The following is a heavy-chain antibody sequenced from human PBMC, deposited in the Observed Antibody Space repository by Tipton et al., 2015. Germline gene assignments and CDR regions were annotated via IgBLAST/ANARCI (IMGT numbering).Heavy chain of an antibody. CDR1: GVSIYSHY. D-gene: IGHD3-22*01. CDR3: SGAGGVYDRSGFFYRFYGMAV. J-gene: IGHJ6*02. Sequence: GLVKPSETLSLTCNVSGVSIYSHYWSWIRQPPGKALEWIGYIYFTGGTKYNPSLESRVTISVDESKNQFSLKLNSVTAADTAVYYCSGAGGVYDRSGFFYRFYGMAVWGRGTAVTVSS. CDR2: IYFTGGT. V-gene: IGHV4-59*11.